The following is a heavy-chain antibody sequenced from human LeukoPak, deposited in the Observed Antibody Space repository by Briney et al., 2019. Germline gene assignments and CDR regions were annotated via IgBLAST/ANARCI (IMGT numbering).Heavy chain of an antibody. CDR2: IYYSGST. Sequence: PSETLSLTCTVSGGSISSYYWSWIRQPPGKGLEWIGYIYYSGSTNYNPSLKSRVTIPVDTSKNQFSLKLSSVTAADTAVYYCARGLVRGRPSYFDYWGQGTLVTVSS. CDR1: GGSISSYY. CDR3: ARGLVRGRPSYFDY. J-gene: IGHJ4*02. D-gene: IGHD3-10*01. V-gene: IGHV4-59*01.